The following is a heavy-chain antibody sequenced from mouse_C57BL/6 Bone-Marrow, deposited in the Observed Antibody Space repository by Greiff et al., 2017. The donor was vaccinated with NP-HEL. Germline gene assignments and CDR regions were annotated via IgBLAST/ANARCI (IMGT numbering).Heavy chain of an antibody. CDR1: GYTFTGYW. D-gene: IGHD1-1*01. V-gene: IGHV1-9*01. CDR3: ARRDYGSSYAYFDV. CDR2: ILPGSGRT. Sequence: VQLQQSGAELMKPGASVKLSCKATGYTFTGYWIEWVKQRPGHGLEWIGEILPGSGRTNYNEKFKGKATFTADTSSNTAYMQLSSLTTEDSAIYYCARRDYGSSYAYFDVWGTGTTVTVSS. J-gene: IGHJ1*03.